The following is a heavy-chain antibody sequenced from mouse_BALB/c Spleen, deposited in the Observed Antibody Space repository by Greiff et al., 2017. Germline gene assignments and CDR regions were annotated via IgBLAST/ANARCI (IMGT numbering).Heavy chain of an antibody. Sequence: VQLQQSGPELVKPGASVKISCKASGYAFSSSWMNWVKQRPGQGLEWIGRIYPGDGDTNYNGKFKGKATLTADKSSSTAYMQLSSLTSVDSAVYFCARWSDYGSGYFDVWGAGTTVTVSS. CDR1: GYAFSSSW. D-gene: IGHD1-1*01. V-gene: IGHV1-82*01. CDR3: ARWSDYGSGYFDV. CDR2: IYPGDGDT. J-gene: IGHJ1*01.